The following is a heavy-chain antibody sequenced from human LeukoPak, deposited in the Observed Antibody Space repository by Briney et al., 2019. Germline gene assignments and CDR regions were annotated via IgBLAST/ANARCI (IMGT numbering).Heavy chain of an antibody. V-gene: IGHV3-74*01. CDR2: IKSDGSNT. CDR1: GFTFSSYW. D-gene: IGHD3-3*01. J-gene: IGHJ4*02. CDR3: ARGGYYGSGRYYFDS. Sequence: GGSLRLSCAASGFTFSSYWMHWVRQAPGKGLVWVSRIKSDGSNTNYADSVKGRFTISRDNAKNTLHLQMNSLRAEDTAVYYRARGGYYGSGRYYFDSWGQGTLVTVSS.